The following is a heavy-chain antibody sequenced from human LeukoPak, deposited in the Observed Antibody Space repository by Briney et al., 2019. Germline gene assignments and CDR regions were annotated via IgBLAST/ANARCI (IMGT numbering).Heavy chain of an antibody. CDR3: ARDSYYDSSGYFIDAFDI. D-gene: IGHD3-22*01. CDR2: ISYDGSNK. Sequence: GRSLRLSCAASGFTFSSYAMHWVRQAPGKGLEWVAVISYDGSNKHYADSVKGRFTISRDNSKNTLYLQMNSLRAEDTAVYYCARDSYYDSSGYFIDAFDIWGQGTMVTVSS. J-gene: IGHJ3*02. V-gene: IGHV3-30*01. CDR1: GFTFSSYA.